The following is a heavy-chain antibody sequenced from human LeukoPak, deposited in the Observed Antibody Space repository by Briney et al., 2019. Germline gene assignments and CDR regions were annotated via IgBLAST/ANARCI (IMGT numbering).Heavy chain of an antibody. J-gene: IGHJ6*02. Sequence: GGSLRLSCAASGFSFSTYVMNWIRQSPGKGLEWVANIKQDGSEKNYVDSVKGRFTISRDNAKNSVYLQMNSLRADDTAVYYCARRMDVRGQGTTVTVSS. V-gene: IGHV3-7*03. CDR2: IKQDGSEK. CDR3: ARRMDV. CDR1: GFSFSTYV.